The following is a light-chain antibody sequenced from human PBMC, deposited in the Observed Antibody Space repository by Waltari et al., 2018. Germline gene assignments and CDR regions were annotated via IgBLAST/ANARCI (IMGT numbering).Light chain of an antibody. V-gene: IGKV3-15*01. Sequence: EIVMTQSPATLSVSPGERATLSCRASQGVSSNLAWYQQKPGQATRLLIYGASSRATCIPGRFSGSWSETDFTVTISSLQSEDFAVYYGQQYNSWPPYTFGQGTKLQIK. CDR3: QQYNSWPPYT. J-gene: IGKJ2*01. CDR1: QGVSSN. CDR2: GAS.